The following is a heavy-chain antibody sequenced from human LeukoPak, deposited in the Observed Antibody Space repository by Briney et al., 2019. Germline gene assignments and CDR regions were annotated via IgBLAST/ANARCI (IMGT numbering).Heavy chain of an antibody. D-gene: IGHD1-20*01. CDR2: IYSDGST. CDR3: AKASLTGTTDYFDY. CDR1: GFTVSSTY. V-gene: IGHV3-53*05. J-gene: IGHJ4*02. Sequence: GGSLRLSCAASGFTVSSTYMHWVRQAPGKGLEWVSLIYSDGSTYYADSVKGRFTISRDNSKNTLYLQMNSLRAEDTAVYYCAKASLTGTTDYFDYWGQGTLVTVSS.